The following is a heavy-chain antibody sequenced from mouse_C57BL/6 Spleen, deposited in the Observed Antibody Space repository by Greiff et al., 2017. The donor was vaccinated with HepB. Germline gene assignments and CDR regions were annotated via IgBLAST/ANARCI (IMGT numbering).Heavy chain of an antibody. D-gene: IGHD1-1*01. V-gene: IGHV1-19*01. CDR1: GYTFTDYY. Sequence: EVQLQQSGPVLVKPGASVKMSCKASGYTFTDYYMNWVKQSHGKSLEWIGVINPYNGGTSYNQKFKGKATLTVDKSSSTAYMELNSLTSEDSAVYYCARSMTTVREPFDYWGQGTTLTVSS. J-gene: IGHJ2*01. CDR2: INPYNGGT. CDR3: ARSMTTVREPFDY.